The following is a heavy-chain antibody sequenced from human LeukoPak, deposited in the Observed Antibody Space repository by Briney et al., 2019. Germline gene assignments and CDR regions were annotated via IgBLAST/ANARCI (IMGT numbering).Heavy chain of an antibody. J-gene: IGHJ4*02. V-gene: IGHV4-39*07. D-gene: IGHD3-3*01. Sequence: PSETLSLTCTVSGGSISSSNYYWGWIRQPPGKGLEWIGSIYHSGSTYYNPSLKSRVTISVDTSKNQFSLKLSSVTAADTAVYYCASSVGVVNFDYWGQGTLVTVSS. CDR1: GGSISSSNYY. CDR2: IYHSGST. CDR3: ASSVGVVNFDY.